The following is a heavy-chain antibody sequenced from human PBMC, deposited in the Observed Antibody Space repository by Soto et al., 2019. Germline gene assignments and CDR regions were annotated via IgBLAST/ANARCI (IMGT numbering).Heavy chain of an antibody. D-gene: IGHD3-3*01. CDR2: VSADSGKT. Sequence: QVQLVQSGGEVKRPGASMKVSCQASGYSFSSYGVSWVRQAPGQGLQWLGWVSADSGKTKYAQILQGRLTLTTDTCTKPSYMELRSLKSDDTAMYYCARDSPYNAFWGGVMESYSYNMDVWGQGTTVIVSS. CDR1: GYSFSSYG. CDR3: ARDSPYNAFWGGVMESYSYNMDV. J-gene: IGHJ6*02. V-gene: IGHV1-18*01.